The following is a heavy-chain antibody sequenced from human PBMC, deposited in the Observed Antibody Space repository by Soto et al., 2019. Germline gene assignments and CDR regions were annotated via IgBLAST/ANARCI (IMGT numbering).Heavy chain of an antibody. Sequence: QVQLQQWGAGLLKPSETLSLTCAVYGGSFSGYYWSWIRQPPGKGLEWIGEINHSGSTNYNPSLKSRFTISGDTSKNQFSLKLSAVTAADTAVYYCARDHCTNGVCYTMFHYFDYWGQGPQVTVSS. D-gene: IGHD2-8*01. J-gene: IGHJ4*02. CDR2: INHSGST. CDR1: GGSFSGYY. V-gene: IGHV4-34*01. CDR3: ARDHCTNGVCYTMFHYFDY.